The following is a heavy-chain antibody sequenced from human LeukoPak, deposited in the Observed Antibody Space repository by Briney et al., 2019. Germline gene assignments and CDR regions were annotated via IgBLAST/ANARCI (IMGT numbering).Heavy chain of an antibody. CDR2: IAYTGRT. D-gene: IGHD2-15*01. CDR1: GDSLTNTNYL. Sequence: SETLSLTCTVSGDSLTNTNYLWAWIRQPPGKGLEWIATIAYTGRTYYNPSLKSRVTISVDTSKNQFSLKLSSVTAADTAVYYCARVVDIVVVVAEYYFDYWGQGTLVTVSS. V-gene: IGHV4-39*07. J-gene: IGHJ4*02. CDR3: ARVVDIVVVVAEYYFDY.